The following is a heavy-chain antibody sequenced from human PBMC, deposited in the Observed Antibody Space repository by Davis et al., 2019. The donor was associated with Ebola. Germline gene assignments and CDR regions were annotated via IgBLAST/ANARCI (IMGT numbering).Heavy chain of an antibody. CDR1: GYRFTSYY. J-gene: IGHJ3*02. V-gene: IGHV1-46*01. D-gene: IGHD3-22*01. CDR3: AREGGRYYDSSGYVFDI. Sequence: ASVKVSCKASGYRFTSYYMHWVRQAPGQGLEWMGIINPITGGTSYAKNFQVRVNMTRDTSTSTVYMELNSLRSEDTAVYYCAREGGRYYDSSGYVFDIWGQGTMVKVSS. CDR2: INPITGGT.